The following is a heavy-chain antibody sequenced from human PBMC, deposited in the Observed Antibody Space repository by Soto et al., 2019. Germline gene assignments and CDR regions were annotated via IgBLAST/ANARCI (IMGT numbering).Heavy chain of an antibody. D-gene: IGHD3-10*01. V-gene: IGHV4-31*03. CDR2: LYYNGRT. J-gene: IGHJ5*02. CDR3: ARGIGTSVGKARWLDL. CDR1: GGSITRGGNY. Sequence: QLQLQESGPGLVKPSQTLSLTCTVSGGSITRGGNYWSWIRQHPGKGLAWIGYLYYNGRTYYNPSLESRIDRSADTSKNQFSLKVSSVTAADTAVYYCARGIGTSVGKARWLDLWGPGTLVTVSS.